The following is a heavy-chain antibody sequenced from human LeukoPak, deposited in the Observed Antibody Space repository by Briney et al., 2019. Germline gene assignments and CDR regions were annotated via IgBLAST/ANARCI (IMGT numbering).Heavy chain of an antibody. CDR2: IKQDGSEK. J-gene: IGHJ4*02. CDR1: GFTFGSYW. CDR3: ASPGASDY. Sequence: PGGSLRLSCAASGFTFGSYWMSWVRQAPGKGLEWVANIKQDGSEKYYVDSVKGRFTISRDNAKNSLYLQMNSLRAEDTAVYYCASPGASDYWGQGTLVTVSS. D-gene: IGHD1-26*01. V-gene: IGHV3-7*01.